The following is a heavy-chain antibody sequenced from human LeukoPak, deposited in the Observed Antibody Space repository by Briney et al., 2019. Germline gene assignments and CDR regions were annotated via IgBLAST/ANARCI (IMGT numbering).Heavy chain of an antibody. V-gene: IGHV1-18*01. CDR2: ITAYSAYT. CDR1: GYTFRNYG. D-gene: IGHD6-19*01. J-gene: IGHJ2*01. Sequence: GASVKVSCRASGYTFRNYGFSWVRQAPGQGLEWMGWITAYSAYTNYAQKFQDRVIMTTDTSTTTTYMELRNLRSDDTAIYYCARAAKAGWRNWYFDLWGRGTLVTVSS. CDR3: ARAAKAGWRNWYFDL.